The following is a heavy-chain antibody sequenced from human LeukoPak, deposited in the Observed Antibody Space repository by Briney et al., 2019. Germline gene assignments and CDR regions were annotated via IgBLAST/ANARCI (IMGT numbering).Heavy chain of an antibody. CDR3: ARSYGDYFGDYGMDV. D-gene: IGHD4-17*01. J-gene: IGHJ6*02. CDR1: GFTFSSYW. Sequence: QAGGSLRLSCAASGFTFSSYWMHWVRQAPGKGLVWVSRINSDGSSTSYADSVKGRFTISRDNAKNTLYLQMYSLRAEDTAVYYCARSYGDYFGDYGMDVWGQGTTVTVSS. V-gene: IGHV3-74*01. CDR2: INSDGSST.